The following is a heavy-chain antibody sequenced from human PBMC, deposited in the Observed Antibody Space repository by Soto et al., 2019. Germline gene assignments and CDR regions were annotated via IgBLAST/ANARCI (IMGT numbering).Heavy chain of an antibody. D-gene: IGHD4-17*01. CDR1: NGSISSRSSY. J-gene: IGHJ4*02. V-gene: IGHV4-39*01. Sequence: QLQLQESGSGLVKPSETLSLTCIVSNGSISSRSSYWGWIRQTPGKGLEWIGSIYYIGNTYYNPSLKSRVAIAIDTSKTQSPLKMNSVTAADTAVYFCGGQDYGAKGYDFENWGQGALVTVSS. CDR2: IYYIGNT. CDR3: GGQDYGAKGYDFEN.